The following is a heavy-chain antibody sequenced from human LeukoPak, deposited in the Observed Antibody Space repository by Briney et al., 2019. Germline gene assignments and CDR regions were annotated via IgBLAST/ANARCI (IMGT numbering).Heavy chain of an antibody. Sequence: GGSLRLSCAASGFTFNTYTMSWVRQAPGKGLEWVSAISGSGGSTYYADSVKGRFTISRDNSKNTLYLQMNSLRAEDTAVYYCAKDRAAAGTSDYWGQGTLVTASS. D-gene: IGHD6-13*01. CDR3: AKDRAAAGTSDY. CDR2: ISGSGGST. J-gene: IGHJ4*02. V-gene: IGHV3-23*01. CDR1: GFTFNTYT.